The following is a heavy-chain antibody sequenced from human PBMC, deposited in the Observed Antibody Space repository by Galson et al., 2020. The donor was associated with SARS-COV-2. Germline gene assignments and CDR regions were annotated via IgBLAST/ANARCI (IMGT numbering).Heavy chain of an antibody. V-gene: IGHV3-53*03. D-gene: IGHD3-3*01. CDR1: GFSVGSRW. Sequence: GGSLRLSCAASGFSVGSRWISWVRRAPGKGLEWVSLIDAAGNPFYAVSFKGRFTISRDNSRNMVFLQMNSLRAEDTAVYYCLREGDSIFADYWGPGTLVTVSS. J-gene: IGHJ4*02. CDR2: IDAAGNP. CDR3: LREGDSIFADY.